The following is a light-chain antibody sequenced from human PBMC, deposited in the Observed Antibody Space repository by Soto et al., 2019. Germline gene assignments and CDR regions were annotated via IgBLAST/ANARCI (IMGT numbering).Light chain of an antibody. V-gene: IGKV3-15*01. J-gene: IGKJ3*01. CDR3: QQYNNWPL. Sequence: EIVLTQSPGTLSLSPGERVTLSCRASQSVSSSYLAWYQQKPGQAPRLLIYGASSRATGIPARFSGSGSGTEFTLTISSLQSEDFAVYYCQQYNNWPLFGPGTKVDIK. CDR1: QSVSSSY. CDR2: GAS.